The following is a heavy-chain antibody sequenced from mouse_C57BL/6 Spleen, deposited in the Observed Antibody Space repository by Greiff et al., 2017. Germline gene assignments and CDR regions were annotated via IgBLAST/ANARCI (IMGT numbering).Heavy chain of an antibody. CDR3: SRWGLRRDWYCDV. D-gene: IGHD2-2*01. J-gene: IGHJ1*03. CDR2: INPNNGGT. Sequence: VQLQQSGPELVKPGASVKISCKASGYTFTDYYMNWVKQSHGKSLEWIGDINPNNGGTSYNQKFKGKATLTVDKSSSTAYMELRSLTSEDSAVYYCSRWGLRRDWYCDVWGTGTTVTVSS. CDR1: GYTFTDYY. V-gene: IGHV1-26*01.